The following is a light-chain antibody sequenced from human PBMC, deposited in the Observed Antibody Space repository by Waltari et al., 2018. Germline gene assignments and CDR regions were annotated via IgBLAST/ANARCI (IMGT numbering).Light chain of an antibody. CDR2: EVP. CDR3: ISYTATKTLV. V-gene: IGLV2-14*01. Sequence: QSALTQPASVSGSPGQSITISCTGTSSDVGGFNFVSWYQQHPGKAPKPLIYEVPNRPSGVSTRFSGSQSGYTASLTISELQPGDEADYYCISYTATKTLVFGGGTKLTVL. J-gene: IGLJ2*01. CDR1: SSDVGGFNF.